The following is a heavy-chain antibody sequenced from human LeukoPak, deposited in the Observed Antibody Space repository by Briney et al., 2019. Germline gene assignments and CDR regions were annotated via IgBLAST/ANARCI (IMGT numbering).Heavy chain of an antibody. V-gene: IGHV1-69*13. Sequence: SVKVSCKASGGTCTSYAISWVRQAPGQGLEWMGGIIPIFGTANYAQKFQGRATITADESTSTAYMELSSLRSEDTAVYYCARDLDSSWHLKDYYGMDVWGQGTTVTVSS. D-gene: IGHD6-13*01. CDR1: GGTCTSYA. CDR2: IIPIFGTA. J-gene: IGHJ6*02. CDR3: ARDLDSSWHLKDYYGMDV.